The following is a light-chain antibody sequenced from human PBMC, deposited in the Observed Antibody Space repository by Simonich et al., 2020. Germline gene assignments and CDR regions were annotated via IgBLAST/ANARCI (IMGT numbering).Light chain of an antibody. CDR1: QSVLYRSKNKNY. J-gene: IGKJ2*01. CDR3: QQYYSTPPYT. Sequence: DIVMTQSPDSLAVSLGERATINCKSSQSVLYRSKNKNYLTWYQQKPGQPPKLLIYLASTRASGVPDRFSGSGSGTDFTLTISSLQAEDVAVYYCQQYYSTPPYTFGQGTKLEIK. V-gene: IGKV4-1*01. CDR2: LAS.